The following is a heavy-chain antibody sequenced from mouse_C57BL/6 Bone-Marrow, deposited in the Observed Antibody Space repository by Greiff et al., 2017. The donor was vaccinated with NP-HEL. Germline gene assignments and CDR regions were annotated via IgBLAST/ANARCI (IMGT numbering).Heavy chain of an antibody. CDR3: ARSLGRVYDRRFAY. CDR1: GYTFTSYW. V-gene: IGHV1-72*01. Sequence: QVQLQQPGAELVKPGASVKLSCKASGYTFTSYWMHWVKQRPGRGLEWIGRIDPNSGGTKYNEKFKSKATMTVDKPSSTAYMQLSSLTSEDSAVYYCARSLGRVYDRRFAYWGQGTLVTVSA. J-gene: IGHJ3*01. CDR2: IDPNSGGT. D-gene: IGHD2-3*01.